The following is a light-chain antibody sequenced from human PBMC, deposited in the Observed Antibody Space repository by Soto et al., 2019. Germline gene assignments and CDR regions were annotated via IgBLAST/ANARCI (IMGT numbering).Light chain of an antibody. CDR1: QSVSSSY. V-gene: IGKV3-20*01. Sequence: EIVLTQSPGTLSLSPGERATLACRASQSVSSSYVAWYQQKPGQAPRLLIYGASSRATGIPDRFSGSGSGTYFTLTISRLEPEDFAVYYCQQYGSSAPWTFGQGTKVEIK. J-gene: IGKJ1*01. CDR2: GAS. CDR3: QQYGSSAPWT.